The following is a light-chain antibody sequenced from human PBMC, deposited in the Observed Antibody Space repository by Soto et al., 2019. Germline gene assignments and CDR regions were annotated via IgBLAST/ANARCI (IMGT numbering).Light chain of an antibody. CDR2: GAS. Sequence: EIVMTQSPGPLPLSPEHRATFSCRARRSRISRNLAWYQQKPGQAPRLLNYGASSRGTGIPERFSGSGSGSYFTLTMNRLAPEEFAVYCCEQYGYSANSFGEETVLDIK. V-gene: IGKV3-20*01. CDR1: RSRISRN. J-gene: IGKJ2*01. CDR3: EQYGYSANS.